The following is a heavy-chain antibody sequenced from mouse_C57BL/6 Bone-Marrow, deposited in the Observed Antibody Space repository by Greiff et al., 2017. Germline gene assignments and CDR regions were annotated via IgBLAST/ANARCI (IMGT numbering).Heavy chain of an antibody. D-gene: IGHD2-2*01. CDR1: GYAFSSSW. Sequence: QVQLQQSGPELVKPGASVKISCKASGYAFSSSWMNWVKQRPGKGLEWIGRIYPGDGATNYNGKFKGKATLTADKSSSTAYMQLSSLTSEDSAVYFGAREHGYPAWLAYGGQGTLVTVSA. V-gene: IGHV1-82*01. CDR2: IYPGDGAT. CDR3: AREHGYPAWLAY. J-gene: IGHJ3*01.